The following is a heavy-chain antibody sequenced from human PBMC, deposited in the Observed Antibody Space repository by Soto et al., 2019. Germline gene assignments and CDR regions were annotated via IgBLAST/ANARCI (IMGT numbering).Heavy chain of an antibody. CDR1: GGSISSYD. J-gene: IGHJ5*02. CDR2: IYYSGST. CDR3: ARGDLRFLEWLYYFDP. Sequence: PSETLSLTCTVSGGSISSYDWSWIRQPPGKGLEWIGYIYYSGSTNYNPSLKSRVTISVDTSKNQFSLKLSSVTAADTAVYYCARGDLRFLEWLYYFDPWGQGTLVTVSS. D-gene: IGHD3-3*01. V-gene: IGHV4-59*01.